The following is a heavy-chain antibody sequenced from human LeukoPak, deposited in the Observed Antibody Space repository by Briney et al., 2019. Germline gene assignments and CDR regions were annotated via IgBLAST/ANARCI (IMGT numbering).Heavy chain of an antibody. Sequence: GGSLRLSCAASGFIYSSHWMSWVRQAPGKGLEWVASIKEDGSEKSYMGSVKGRFTISRDNSKNTLYLQMNSLRAEDTAVYYCAKDPLSQVGALWPWGQGTLVTVSS. CDR3: AKDPLSQVGALWP. CDR1: GFIYSSHW. V-gene: IGHV3-7*03. J-gene: IGHJ4*02. CDR2: IKEDGSEK. D-gene: IGHD1-26*01.